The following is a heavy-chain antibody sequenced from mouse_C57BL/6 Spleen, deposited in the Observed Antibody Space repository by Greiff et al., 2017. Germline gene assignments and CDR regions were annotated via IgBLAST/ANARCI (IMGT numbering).Heavy chain of an antibody. CDR1: GYTFTDYD. CDR3: TRPYYYGSSHWYFDV. J-gene: IGHJ1*03. D-gene: IGHD1-1*01. Sequence: QVQLQQSGAELVRPGASVTLSCKASGYTFTDYDMHWVKQTPVHGLEWIGAIDPETGGTAYNQKFKGKAILTADKSSSTAYMELRSLTSEESAVYYCTRPYYYGSSHWYFDVWGTGTTVTVSS. V-gene: IGHV1-15*01. CDR2: IDPETGGT.